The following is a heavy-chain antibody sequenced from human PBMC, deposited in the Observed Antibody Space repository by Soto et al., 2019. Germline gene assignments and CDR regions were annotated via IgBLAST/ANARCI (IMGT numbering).Heavy chain of an antibody. CDR2: INGSSITL. V-gene: IGHV3-48*02. CDR3: ARGDRFRCNVGHCFTDGLFLS. D-gene: IGHD2-21*02. Sequence: EVQLVESGGDLVQRGGSLRLSCAASGFDFGLYSMNWVRQAPGKGLEWMSYINGSSITLYYADPFRGRFIISRDNAEKSLYRRVDSLLDDDTAVYFCARGDRFRCNVGHCFTDGLFLSWGQGTLVTVSP. CDR1: GFDFGLYS. J-gene: IGHJ5*02.